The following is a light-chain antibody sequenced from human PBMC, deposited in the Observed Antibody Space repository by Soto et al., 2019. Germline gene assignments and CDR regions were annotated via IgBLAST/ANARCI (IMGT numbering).Light chain of an antibody. CDR3: QQRSNWPRWT. Sequence: EIVLTNDRATLSFARGGRPTRSCTARQSAGNYLAWYQQKPGQAPRLLIYDASNRATGIPARFSGSGSGTDFTLTISSLEPEDFAVYYCQQRSNWPRWTFGQGTKVDIK. J-gene: IGKJ1*01. V-gene: IGKV3-11*01. CDR1: QSAGNY. CDR2: DAS.